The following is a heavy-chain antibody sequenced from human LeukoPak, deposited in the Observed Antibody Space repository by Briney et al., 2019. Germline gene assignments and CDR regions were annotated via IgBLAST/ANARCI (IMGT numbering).Heavy chain of an antibody. J-gene: IGHJ4*02. V-gene: IGHV3-74*01. CDR2: INSDGSIT. CDR3: ARDRYGDDDFR. CDR1: GFTFSIYW. Sequence: PGGSLRLSCAASGFTFSIYWMHWVRQAPGKGLVWVSRINSDGSITSYADSVKGRFTISRDNADNTLCLQMNSLSAEDTAVYYCARDRYGDDDFRWGQGTLVTVSS. D-gene: IGHD4-17*01.